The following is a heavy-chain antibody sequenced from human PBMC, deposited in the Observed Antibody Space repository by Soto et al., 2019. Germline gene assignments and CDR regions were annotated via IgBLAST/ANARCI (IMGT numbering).Heavy chain of an antibody. Sequence: GGSLRLSCVASGFTFSSYAMRWVRQAPGKGLEWVTAITSSGKTTFYGDSVKGRFTVSRDNSKNTLYLQMSSLRVEDKTAYYCAPSSTSIYYYYMDVWGKGTTVTVSS. V-gene: IGHV3-23*01. CDR2: ITSSGKTT. CDR1: GFTFSSYA. CDR3: APSSTSIYYYYMDV. J-gene: IGHJ6*03.